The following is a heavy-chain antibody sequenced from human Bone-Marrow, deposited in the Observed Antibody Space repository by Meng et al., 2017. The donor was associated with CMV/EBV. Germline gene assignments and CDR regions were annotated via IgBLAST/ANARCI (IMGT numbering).Heavy chain of an antibody. CDR2: IIPILGIA. CDR3: ARDMGYYYDSSGSDLDYYYGMDV. Sequence: SVKVSCKASGYTFTGHYMHWVRQAPGQGLEWMGGIIPILGIANYAQKFQGRVTITADKSTSTAYMELSSLRSEDTAVYYCARDMGYYYDSSGSDLDYYYGMDVWGQGTTVTVSS. CDR1: GYTFTGHY. V-gene: IGHV1-69*10. D-gene: IGHD3-22*01. J-gene: IGHJ6*02.